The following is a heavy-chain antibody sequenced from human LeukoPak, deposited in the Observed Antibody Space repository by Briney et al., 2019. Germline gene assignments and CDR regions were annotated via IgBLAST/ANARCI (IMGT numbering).Heavy chain of an antibody. D-gene: IGHD3-10*01. V-gene: IGHV3-74*01. Sequence: GGSLRLSCAASGFTFSSYWMHWVRQAPGKGLVWVSRINSDGSSTSYADSVKGRFTISRDNAKNTLYLQMNSLRAEDTAVYYCARKKAGLLWFGDAFDIWGQGTMVTVSS. CDR1: GFTFSSYW. CDR2: INSDGSST. CDR3: ARKKAGLLWFGDAFDI. J-gene: IGHJ3*02.